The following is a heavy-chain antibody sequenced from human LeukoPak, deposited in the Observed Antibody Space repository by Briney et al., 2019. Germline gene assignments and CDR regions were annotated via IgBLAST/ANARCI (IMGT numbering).Heavy chain of an antibody. V-gene: IGHV3-7*05. D-gene: IGHD3-10*01. CDR1: GLTFSSYW. CDR2: IKEDGSDK. CDR3: ARDRGYLSFDY. Sequence: GGSLRLSCAASGLTFSSYWMTWVRQAPGKGLEWVANIKEDGSDKYYVDSVKGRFTISRDNAKNSLYLQMNSLRAEDTAVCYCARDRGYLSFDYWGQGTLVTVSS. J-gene: IGHJ4*02.